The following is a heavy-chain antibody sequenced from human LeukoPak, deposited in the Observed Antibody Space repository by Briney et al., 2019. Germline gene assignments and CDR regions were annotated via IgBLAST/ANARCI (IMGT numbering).Heavy chain of an antibody. J-gene: IGHJ3*02. D-gene: IGHD3-22*01. CDR1: GFTVSSNY. V-gene: IGHV3-66*01. CDR2: IYSGGST. CDR3: AVNYYDSSGYLDAFDI. Sequence: GGSLRLSCAASGFTVSSNYMSWVRQAPGKGLEWVSVIYSGGSTYYADSVKGRFTISRGNSKNTLYLQMNSLRAEDTAVYYCAVNYYDSSGYLDAFDIWGQGTMVTVSS.